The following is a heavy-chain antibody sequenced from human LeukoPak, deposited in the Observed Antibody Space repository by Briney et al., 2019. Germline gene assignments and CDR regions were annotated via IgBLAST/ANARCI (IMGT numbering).Heavy chain of an antibody. J-gene: IGHJ4*02. Sequence: GASVKVSCKASGYSFSDYYIHWVRQAPGQGLEWMGWINPNSGVTNYAQKFRGRVTLTSDTSITTVYMEVNRLTSDDTAVFYCARVVDTSTAHCLDFWGQGTLVTVSS. D-gene: IGHD5-18*01. CDR1: GYSFSDYY. V-gene: IGHV1-2*02. CDR2: INPNSGVT. CDR3: ARVVDTSTAHCLDF.